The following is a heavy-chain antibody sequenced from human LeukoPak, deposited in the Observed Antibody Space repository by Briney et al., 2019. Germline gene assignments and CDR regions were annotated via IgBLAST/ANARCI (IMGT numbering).Heavy chain of an antibody. CDR3: ARAAVVVPAELDY. J-gene: IGHJ4*02. CDR1: GGSISSGGYS. Sequence: SETLSLTCAVSGGSISSGGYSWSWIRQPPGKGLEWIGYIYHSGSTYYNPSLKSRVTISVDRSKNQFSLKLSSVTAADTAVYYCARAAVVVPAELDYWGQGTLVTVSS. D-gene: IGHD2-2*01. V-gene: IGHV4-30-2*01. CDR2: IYHSGST.